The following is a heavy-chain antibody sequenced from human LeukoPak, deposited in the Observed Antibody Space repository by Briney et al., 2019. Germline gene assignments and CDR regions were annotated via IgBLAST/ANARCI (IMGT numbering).Heavy chain of an antibody. D-gene: IGHD5-12*01. J-gene: IGHJ6*03. CDR3: ARQQSGYVGGYYYYMDV. V-gene: IGHV4-39*01. Sequence: SENLSLTCTVSGGSISSSSYYWGWIRQPPGKGLEWIGSIYYSGSTYYNPSLKSRVTISVDTSKNQFSLKLSSVTAADTAVYYCARQQSGYVGGYYYYMDVWGKGTTVTVS. CDR1: GGSISSSSYY. CDR2: IYYSGST.